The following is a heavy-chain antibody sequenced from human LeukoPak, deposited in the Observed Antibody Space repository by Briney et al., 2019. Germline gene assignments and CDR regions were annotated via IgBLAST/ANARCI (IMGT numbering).Heavy chain of an antibody. CDR3: AKGYGWEASYYYYYMDV. Sequence: PGGSLRLSCAASGFTFSSYSMNWVRQAPGKGLEWVSSISSSSSYIYYADSVKGRFTISRDNAKNSLYLQMNSLRVEDTAVYYCAKGYGWEASYYYYYMDVWGKGTTVTIS. CDR1: GFTFSSYS. V-gene: IGHV3-21*01. D-gene: IGHD2-8*02. CDR2: ISSSSSYI. J-gene: IGHJ6*03.